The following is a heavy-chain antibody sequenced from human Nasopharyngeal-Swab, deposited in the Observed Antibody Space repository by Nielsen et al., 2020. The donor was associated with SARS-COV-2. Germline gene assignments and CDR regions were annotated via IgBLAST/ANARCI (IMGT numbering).Heavy chain of an antibody. J-gene: IGHJ3*02. V-gene: IGHV1-24*01. Sequence: ASVKVSCRVSGYTLTVLPIHWVRQAPGQGLEWMGTVVPEDGEPIYAQNFQGRVTMTEDTSTYTAYLELSSLRSEDTAVYYCASEGSEVFGVVIYAFDIWGPGTLVTVSS. D-gene: IGHD3-3*01. CDR2: VVPEDGEP. CDR1: GYTLTVLP. CDR3: ASEGSEVFGVVIYAFDI.